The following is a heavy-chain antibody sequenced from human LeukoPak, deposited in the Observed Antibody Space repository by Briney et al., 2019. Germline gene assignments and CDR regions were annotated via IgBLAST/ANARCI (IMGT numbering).Heavy chain of an antibody. D-gene: IGHD6-19*01. CDR3: ARVEVAVAIDY. CDR2: ISSSSTI. Sequence: GGSVRLSCAASGFTFSDYYMNWVRQAPGKGLEWVSSISSSSTIYYADSVKGRFTISRDNTKNSLYLQMNSLRAEDTAVYYCARVEVAVAIDYWGQGTLVTVSS. V-gene: IGHV3-69-1*01. CDR1: GFTFSDYY. J-gene: IGHJ4*02.